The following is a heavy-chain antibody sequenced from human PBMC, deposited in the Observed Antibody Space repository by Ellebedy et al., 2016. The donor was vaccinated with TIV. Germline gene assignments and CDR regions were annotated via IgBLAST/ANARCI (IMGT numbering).Heavy chain of an antibody. D-gene: IGHD3-3*01. CDR3: ARDKDYDFWSGYTSGWFDP. CDR1: GFTFSSYG. CDR2: IWYDGSNK. J-gene: IGHJ5*02. Sequence: GESLKISCAASGFTFSSYGMHWVRQAPGKGLEWVAVIWYDGSNKYYADSVKGRFTISRDNSKNTLYLQMNSLRAEDTAVYYCARDKDYDFWSGYTSGWFDPWGQGTLVTVSS. V-gene: IGHV3-33*01.